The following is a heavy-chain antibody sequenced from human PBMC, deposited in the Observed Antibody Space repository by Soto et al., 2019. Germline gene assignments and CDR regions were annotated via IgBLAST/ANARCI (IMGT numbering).Heavy chain of an antibody. CDR3: AREKEELVVQPYYGLDV. J-gene: IGHJ6*02. CDR1: GFTFSRYS. CDR2: ISGNGNHV. V-gene: IGHV3-21*01. D-gene: IGHD2-8*02. Sequence: VNLVESGGGLVRPGGSLRLSCEASGFTFSRYSMTWVRPAPGKGLEWVSSISGNGNHVWNADSLEGRFTISRANAKNSLYLQLDSLRAQDTAVYYCAREKEELVVQPYYGLDVWGLGTTVTVSS.